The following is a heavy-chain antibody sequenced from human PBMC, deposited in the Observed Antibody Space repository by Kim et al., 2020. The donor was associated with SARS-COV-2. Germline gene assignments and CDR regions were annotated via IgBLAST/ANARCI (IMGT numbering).Heavy chain of an antibody. Sequence: YADSVKGRFTIARDNSKNTLYLQMNSLRAEDTAVYYCARDILTTHGGMDVWGQGTTVTVSS. V-gene: IGHV3-30*01. CDR3: ARDILTTHGGMDV. D-gene: IGHD3-9*01. J-gene: IGHJ6*02.